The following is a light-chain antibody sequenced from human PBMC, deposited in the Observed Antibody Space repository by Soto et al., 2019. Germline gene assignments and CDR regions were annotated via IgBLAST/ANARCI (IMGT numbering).Light chain of an antibody. CDR3: SSYRSRSTCV. J-gene: IGLJ1*01. Sequence: QSALTQPASVSGSPGQSITISCTGSSSDVGGYNYVSWYQQHPGKAPKLMIYDVSNRPSGVSNRFSGSKSGNTASLTISGLQAEDEAVFYCSSYRSRSTCVFGSGTKVTVL. CDR2: DVS. CDR1: SSDVGGYNY. V-gene: IGLV2-14*01.